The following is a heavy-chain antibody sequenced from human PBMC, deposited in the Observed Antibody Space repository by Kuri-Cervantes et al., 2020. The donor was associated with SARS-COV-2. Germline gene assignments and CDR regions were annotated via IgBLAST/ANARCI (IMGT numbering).Heavy chain of an antibody. CDR1: GGSFSDNH. CDR2: ISYSGTT. V-gene: IGHV4-34*01. Sequence: SETLSLTCAVYGGSFSDNHWTWVRQPPGKGLEWIGEISYSGTTNYNPSLKSRVTMSVDTSKNQFSLNLTSVTAADTAVYYCARLRRHNNAWFVTGYYMDVWGKGTTVTVSS. CDR3: ARLRRHNNAWFVTGYYMDV. J-gene: IGHJ6*03. D-gene: IGHD3-10*01.